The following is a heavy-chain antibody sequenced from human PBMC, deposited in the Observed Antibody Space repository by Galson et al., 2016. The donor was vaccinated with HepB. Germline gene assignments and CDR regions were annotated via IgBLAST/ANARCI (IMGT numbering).Heavy chain of an antibody. CDR3: ARDEWQLGPWYYSMDV. Sequence: SLRLSCAASGFSVSSSYMSLVRQAPGKGLEWVSVIYPGGTTYLADSVKGRFTISRDNSNNMVHLQMNSLRVEDMAVYFCARDEWQLGPWYYSMDVWGQGTTVTVSS. V-gene: IGHV3-66*01. CDR1: GFSVSSSY. J-gene: IGHJ6*02. CDR2: IYPGGTT. D-gene: IGHD4-23*01.